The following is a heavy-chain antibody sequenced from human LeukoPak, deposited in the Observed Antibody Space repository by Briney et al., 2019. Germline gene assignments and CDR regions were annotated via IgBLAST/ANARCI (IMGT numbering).Heavy chain of an antibody. CDR2: IYYSGST. V-gene: IGHV4-31*03. CDR3: ARQNSGSYYGLDY. Sequence: SQTLSLTCTVSGGSISSGGYYWSWIRQHPGKGLEWIGYIYYSGSTNYNPSLKSRVTISVDTSKNQFSLKLSSVTAADTAVYYCARQNSGSYYGLDYWGQGTLVTVSS. J-gene: IGHJ4*02. D-gene: IGHD1-26*01. CDR1: GGSISSGGYY.